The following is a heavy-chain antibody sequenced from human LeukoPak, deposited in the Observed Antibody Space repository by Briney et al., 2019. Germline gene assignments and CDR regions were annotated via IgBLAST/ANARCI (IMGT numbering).Heavy chain of an antibody. CDR3: AKGALRGYSAPGVFDF. J-gene: IGHJ3*01. CDR2: ISGSGGTT. V-gene: IGHV3-23*01. Sequence: PGGSLRLSCAASGFTFYSYAMTRVRQAPGKGLEWVASISGSGGTTYYADSVKGRFTISRDDSRNRVYLRMYSLRGEDTAIYYCAKGALRGYSAPGVFDFWGQGTMVTVSS. D-gene: IGHD5-18*01. CDR1: GFTFYSYA.